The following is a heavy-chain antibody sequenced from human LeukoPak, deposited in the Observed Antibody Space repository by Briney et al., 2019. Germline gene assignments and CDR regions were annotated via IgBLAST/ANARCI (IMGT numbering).Heavy chain of an antibody. CDR1: GGSISSSSYY. J-gene: IGHJ4*02. CDR3: ARVDWLSTTGGNSDY. D-gene: IGHD3-9*01. V-gene: IGHV4-39*01. Sequence: SETLSLTCTVSGGSISSSSYYWGWIRQPPGRGLEWIGSIYYSGSTYYNPSLKSRVTISVDTSKNQFSLKLSSVTAADTAVYYCARVDWLSTTGGNSDYWGQGTLVTVSS. CDR2: IYYSGST.